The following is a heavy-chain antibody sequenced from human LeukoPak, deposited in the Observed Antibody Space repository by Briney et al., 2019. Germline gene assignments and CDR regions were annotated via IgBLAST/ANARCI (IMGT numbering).Heavy chain of an antibody. V-gene: IGHV5-51*01. J-gene: IGHJ5*02. Sequence: GESLKISCKGSGYSFTSYWIGWVRQMPGKGLEWMGIIYPGDSDTRYSPSFQGQVTISADKSISTAYLQWSSLKASDTAMYYCARRVYCSSTSCSWRVMRGPGSNWFDPWGQGTLVTVSS. D-gene: IGHD2-2*01. CDR1: GYSFTSYW. CDR3: ARRVYCSSTSCSWRVMRGPGSNWFDP. CDR2: IYPGDSDT.